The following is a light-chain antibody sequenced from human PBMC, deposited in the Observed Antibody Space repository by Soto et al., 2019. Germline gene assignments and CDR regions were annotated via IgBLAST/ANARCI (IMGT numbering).Light chain of an antibody. J-gene: IGKJ5*01. V-gene: IGKV3-20*01. CDR1: QRVSSGY. Sequence: ESVLTQSPGTLSFSPGERATLSCRASQRVSSGYLAWYQQKPGQAPRLLIYGASNRATDIPDRFSGRGSGTDFTLPISRLEPEDFAVYYCQQYGSSPPSSTFGQGTR. CDR3: QQYGSSPPSST. CDR2: GAS.